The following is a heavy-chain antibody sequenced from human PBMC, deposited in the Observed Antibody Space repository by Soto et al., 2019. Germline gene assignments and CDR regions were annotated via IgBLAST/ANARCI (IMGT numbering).Heavy chain of an antibody. D-gene: IGHD3-3*01. CDR2: IWYDGSNK. Sequence: GGSLRLSCAASGFTFSSYGMHWVRQAPGKGLEWVAVIWYDGSNKYYADSVKGRFTISRDNSKNTLFLQMNSLRVEDTAVYYCARSLIKNYYDFWSGWDYWGPGTLVTVSS. CDR3: ARSLIKNYYDFWSGWDY. J-gene: IGHJ4*02. CDR1: GFTFSSYG. V-gene: IGHV3-33*01.